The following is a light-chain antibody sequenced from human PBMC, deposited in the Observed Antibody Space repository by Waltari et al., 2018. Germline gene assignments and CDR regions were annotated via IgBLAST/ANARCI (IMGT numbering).Light chain of an antibody. CDR3: QVWDSSSDSVV. J-gene: IGLJ2*01. V-gene: IGLV3-21*01. Sequence: SYVLTQPPSVSVAPGKTATITCGAHGIRGQSVHWYQQKPGRAPVLVLSDDVGRPSGIPERFSGSNSGNTATLTVTRVEAGDEADYYCQVWDSSSDSVVFGGGTKLTVL. CDR2: DDV. CDR1: GIRGQS.